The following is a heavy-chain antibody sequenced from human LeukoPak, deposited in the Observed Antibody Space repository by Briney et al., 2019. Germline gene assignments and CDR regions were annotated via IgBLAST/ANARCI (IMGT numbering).Heavy chain of an antibody. J-gene: IGHJ5*02. CDR3: TTVYGAAADDNWFDP. CDR1: GFTFSSFW. V-gene: IGHV3-15*01. CDR2: IKSKTDGGTT. D-gene: IGHD6-13*01. Sequence: GGSLRLSCAASGFTFSSFWMSWVRQAPGKGLEWVGRIKSKTDGGTTDYAAPVKGRFTISRDDSKNTLYLQMNSLKTDDTAVYYCTTVYGAAADDNWFDPWGQGTLVTVSS.